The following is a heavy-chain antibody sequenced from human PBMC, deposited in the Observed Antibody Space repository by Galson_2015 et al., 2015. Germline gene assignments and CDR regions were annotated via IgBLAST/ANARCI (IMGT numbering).Heavy chain of an antibody. J-gene: IGHJ2*01. V-gene: IGHV5-51*01. D-gene: IGHD2-2*01. CDR3: ARRLGYCSSSTCYAYWYFDL. Sequence: KGLEWMGIIYPGDSDTRYSPSFQGQVTISADTSISTAYLQWSSLRASDTAIYYCARRLGYCSSSTCYAYWYFDLWGRGTLVTVSS. CDR2: IYPGDSDT.